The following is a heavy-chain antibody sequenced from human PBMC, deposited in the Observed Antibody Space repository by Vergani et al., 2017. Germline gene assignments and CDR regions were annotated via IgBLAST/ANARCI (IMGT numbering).Heavy chain of an antibody. CDR1: GFSFRNAW. J-gene: IGHJ4*02. Sequence: VQLVESGGGIVKPGGSLRLSCVASGFSFRNAWMNWVRRTPGKGLEWVAFIRYDGSNKYYADSVKGRFTISRDNSKNTLYLQMNSLRAEDTAVYYCAKDQREQWTYYFDYWGQGTLVTVSS. CDR2: IRYDGSNK. CDR3: AKDQREQWTYYFDY. V-gene: IGHV3-30*02. D-gene: IGHD6-19*01.